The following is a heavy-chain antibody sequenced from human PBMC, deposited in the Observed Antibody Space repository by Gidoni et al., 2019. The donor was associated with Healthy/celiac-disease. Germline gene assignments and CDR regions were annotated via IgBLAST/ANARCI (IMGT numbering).Heavy chain of an antibody. CDR2: IKSKTGGGTT. CDR3: TTDHVSANLVYYDSSGNFDY. Sequence: EVQLVESGGGLVKPGGSRRLSCAASGFTFSNAWMSWVRQAPGKGLEWVGRIKSKTGGGTTDYAAPVKGRFTISRDDSKNTLYLQMNSLKTEDTAVYYCTTDHVSANLVYYDSSGNFDYWGQGTLVTVSS. J-gene: IGHJ4*02. CDR1: GFTFSNAW. V-gene: IGHV3-15*01. D-gene: IGHD3-22*01.